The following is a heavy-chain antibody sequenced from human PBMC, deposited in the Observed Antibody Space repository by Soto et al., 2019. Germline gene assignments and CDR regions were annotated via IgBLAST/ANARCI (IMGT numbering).Heavy chain of an antibody. CDR3: ERDSEGDCSGGSCYKNGMDV. V-gene: IGHV4-4*02. D-gene: IGHD2-15*01. Sequence: KSSETLSLTCAVSGGSISSSNWWSWVRQPPGKGLEWIGEIYHSGSTNYNPSLKSRVTISVDKSKNQFSLKLRSVTAAEKAVYYCERDSEGDCSGGSCYKNGMDVLGQRTTVTVSS. CDR1: GGSISSSNW. J-gene: IGHJ6*02. CDR2: IYHSGST.